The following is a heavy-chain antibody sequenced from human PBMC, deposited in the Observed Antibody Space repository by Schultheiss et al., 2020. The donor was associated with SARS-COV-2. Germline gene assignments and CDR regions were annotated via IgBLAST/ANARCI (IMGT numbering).Heavy chain of an antibody. V-gene: IGHV1-18*01. D-gene: IGHD3-10*01. J-gene: IGHJ4*02. CDR3: AILQGGSGIRD. CDR1: GYTFTSYG. Sequence: ASVKVSCKASGYTFTSYGISWVRQAPGQGLEWMGWISAYNDNTNYAQKLQGRVTMTTDTSTSTAYMARRGLRSDDSAVYYCAILQGGSGIRDWGQGTLVTVSS. CDR2: ISAYNDNT.